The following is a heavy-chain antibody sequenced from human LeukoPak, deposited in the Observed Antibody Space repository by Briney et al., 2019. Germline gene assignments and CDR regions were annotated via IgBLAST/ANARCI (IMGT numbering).Heavy chain of an antibody. D-gene: IGHD6-19*01. Sequence: ASVKVSCKASGYTFTSYGISWVRQAPGQGLEWMGWIGAYNGNTNYAQKPQGRVTMTTDTSTSTAYMELRGLRSDDTAVYYCARASSGWYAGGDYWGQGTLVTVSS. CDR1: GYTFTSYG. J-gene: IGHJ4*02. CDR2: IGAYNGNT. CDR3: ARASSGWYAGGDY. V-gene: IGHV1-18*01.